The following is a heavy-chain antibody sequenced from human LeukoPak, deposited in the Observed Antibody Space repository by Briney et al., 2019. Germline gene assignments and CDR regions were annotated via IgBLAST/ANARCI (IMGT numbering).Heavy chain of an antibody. CDR2: ISGSGGST. Sequence: GGSLRLSCAASGFTFSSYAMSWVRQAPGKGLEWVSAISGSGGSTYYADSVKGRFTISRDNSKNTLYLQMNSLRAEDTAVYYCAKDLKTYYYDSSGPFDYWGQGTLVTVSS. J-gene: IGHJ4*02. CDR3: AKDLKTYYYDSSGPFDY. V-gene: IGHV3-23*01. CDR1: GFTFSSYA. D-gene: IGHD3-22*01.